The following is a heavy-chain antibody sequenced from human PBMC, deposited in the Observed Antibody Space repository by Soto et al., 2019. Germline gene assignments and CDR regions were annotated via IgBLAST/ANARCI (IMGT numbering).Heavy chain of an antibody. D-gene: IGHD6-13*01. CDR1: GYTFTNYA. CDR2: TNAGNGNT. Sequence: SVKVSCKASGYTFTNYAMHWVRPAPGQRLEWMGWTNAGNGNTKYSQKFQGRDTITKDTTASTTYMELSSLKSEDTAVYYCARPSYGSSWYNFDRFDSWGQGTLVTVSS. J-gene: IGHJ4*02. CDR3: ARPSYGSSWYNFDRFDS. V-gene: IGHV1-3*01.